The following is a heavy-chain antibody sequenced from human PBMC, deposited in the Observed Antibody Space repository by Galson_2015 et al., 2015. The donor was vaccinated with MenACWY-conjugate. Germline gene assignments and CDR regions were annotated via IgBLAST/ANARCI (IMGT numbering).Heavy chain of an antibody. D-gene: IGHD6-13*01. CDR2: IAYDGSNK. CDR3: AKDKRLGSAGGTHFDY. J-gene: IGHJ4*02. CDR1: GFTFSSYG. Sequence: SLRLSCAASGFTFSSYGMHWVRQAPGKGLEWVAVIAYDGSNKYYADSVKGRFTISRDNSKNTLYLQMNNLRAEDTAVYYCAKDKRLGSAGGTHFDYWGQGTLVTVSS. V-gene: IGHV3-30*18.